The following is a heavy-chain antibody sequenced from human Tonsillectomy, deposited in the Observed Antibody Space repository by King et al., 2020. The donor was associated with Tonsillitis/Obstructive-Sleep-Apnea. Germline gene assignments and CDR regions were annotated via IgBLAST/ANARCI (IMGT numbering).Heavy chain of an antibody. CDR2: ISYDGSDK. D-gene: IGHD3-16*01. CDR1: GFTFSSYP. V-gene: IGHV3-30*04. J-gene: IGHJ4*02. CDR3: ARDLGGASGY. Sequence: LVESGGGVVQPGRSLRLSCAASGFTFSSYPMHWVRQAPGKGLEWVAVISYDGSDKYYADSVKGRFTISRDNSKNTLYLQMNSLRDEDTAVYHCARDLGGASGYWGQGTLVIVSS.